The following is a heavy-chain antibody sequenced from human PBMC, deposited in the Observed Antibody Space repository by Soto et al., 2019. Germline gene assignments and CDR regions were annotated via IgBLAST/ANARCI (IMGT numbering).Heavy chain of an antibody. J-gene: IGHJ4*02. Sequence: PSETLSLTCTVSGGSISSSSYYWGWIRQPPGKGLEWIGSIYYSGSTYYNPSLKSRVTISVDTSKNQFSLKLSSFTAADTAVYYCASMYSKSPYYFVYWGQGTLVTVSS. V-gene: IGHV4-39*01. CDR3: ASMYSKSPYYFVY. CDR1: GGSISSSSYY. D-gene: IGHD6-13*01. CDR2: IYYSGST.